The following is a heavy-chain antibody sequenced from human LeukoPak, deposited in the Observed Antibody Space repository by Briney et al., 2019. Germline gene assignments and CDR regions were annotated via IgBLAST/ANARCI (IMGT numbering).Heavy chain of an antibody. Sequence: GGSLRLSCAASGFTFSSYAMNWVRQAPGKGLEWVSVITYDGSNKYYADSVKGRFTISRDNAKNTLYLQMNSLRAEYTAVYYCATEEVAFGYWGPRTLVSVA. CDR2: ITYDGSNK. CDR1: GFTFSSYA. CDR3: ATEEVAFGY. V-gene: IGHV3-30*04. J-gene: IGHJ4*02.